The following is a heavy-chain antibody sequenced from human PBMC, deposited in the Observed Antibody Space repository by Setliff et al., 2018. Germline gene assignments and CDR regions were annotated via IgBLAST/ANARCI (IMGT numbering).Heavy chain of an antibody. CDR1: GGSISNYY. Sequence: SLTCTVPGGSISNYYWSWIRQPAGKGLEWIGRIYTSGSTNYNPSLKSRVTMSVDTSKNQFSLKLSFVTAADTAVYYCARKGISALSGAFDMWGQGTMVTVSS. J-gene: IGHJ3*02. V-gene: IGHV4-4*07. CDR3: ARKGISALSGAFDM. D-gene: IGHD1-26*01. CDR2: IYTSGST.